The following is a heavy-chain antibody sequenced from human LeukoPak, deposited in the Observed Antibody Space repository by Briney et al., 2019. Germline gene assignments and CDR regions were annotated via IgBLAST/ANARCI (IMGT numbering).Heavy chain of an antibody. V-gene: IGHV4-39*07. Sequence: SETLSLTCTVSGGSISSRSYYWGWIRQPPGKGLEWIGNIYYRGNTFYSPSLKSRVTISVDTSKNQFSLKLSSVTAADTAVYYCARVPIVGFDAFDIWGQGTMVTVSS. CDR3: ARVPIVGFDAFDI. CDR2: IYYRGNT. CDR1: GGSISSRSYY. D-gene: IGHD3-16*02. J-gene: IGHJ3*02.